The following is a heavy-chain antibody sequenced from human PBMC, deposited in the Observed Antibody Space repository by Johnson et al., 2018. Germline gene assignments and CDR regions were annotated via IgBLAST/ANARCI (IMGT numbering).Heavy chain of an antibody. CDR3: AGDGGVGAAGAFDF. D-gene: IGHD1-26*01. Sequence: EVRLWETGGGLVKPGGSLRLSCAASGFTFSSYSMNWVRQAPGKGLEWVSSVSSSSSHIYYADSVKGRFTISRDNAKNSLSLQMNSLRAEDTAVYYGAGDGGVGAAGAFDFWGQGTMVTVSS. J-gene: IGHJ3*01. CDR1: GFTFSSYS. V-gene: IGHV3-21*01. CDR2: VSSSSSHI.